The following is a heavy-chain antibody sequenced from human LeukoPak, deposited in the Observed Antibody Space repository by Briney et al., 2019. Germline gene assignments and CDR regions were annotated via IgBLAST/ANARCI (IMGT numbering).Heavy chain of an antibody. CDR3: AAGGYYDSSGSDY. V-gene: IGHV1-18*01. Sequence: ASVKVSCKASDYTFTTYGISWVRQAPGQGLEWMGWINAYNDNTNYAQKLQGRVTMTTDTSTSTAYMELRSLRSDDTAVYYCAAGGYYDSSGSDYWGQGTLVTVSS. CDR2: INAYNDNT. D-gene: IGHD3-22*01. J-gene: IGHJ4*02. CDR1: DYTFTTYG.